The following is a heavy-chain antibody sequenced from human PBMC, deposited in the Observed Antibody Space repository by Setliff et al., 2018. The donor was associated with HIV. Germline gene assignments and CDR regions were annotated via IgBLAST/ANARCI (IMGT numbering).Heavy chain of an antibody. CDR3: ARFTVVVFGAGEPSWFDP. D-gene: IGHD2-15*01. CDR1: GDSIISGDYY. Sequence: TLSLTCTVSGDSIISGDYYWSWIRQSPGKGLEWIRHIHYKGNIDYNASLKSRLAISSDTSKNQFSLNLSSVIAADTAIYFCARFTVVVFGAGEPSWFDPWGQGILVTVSS. V-gene: IGHV4-30-4*08. CDR2: IHYKGNI. J-gene: IGHJ5*02.